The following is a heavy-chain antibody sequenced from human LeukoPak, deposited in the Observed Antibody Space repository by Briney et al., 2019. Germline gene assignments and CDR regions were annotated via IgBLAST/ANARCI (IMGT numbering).Heavy chain of an antibody. D-gene: IGHD3-22*01. CDR1: GYTFTSYG. CDR2: ISAYNGNT. CDR3: ARDSRITMIVGTGSGNYYYGMDV. J-gene: IGHJ6*02. Sequence: ASVKVSCKASGYTFTSYGISWVRQAPGQGLEWMGWISAYNGNTNYAQKLQGRVTMTTDTSTSTAYMELRSLRSDDTAVYYCARDSRITMIVGTGSGNYYYGMDVWGQGTTVTVSS. V-gene: IGHV1-18*01.